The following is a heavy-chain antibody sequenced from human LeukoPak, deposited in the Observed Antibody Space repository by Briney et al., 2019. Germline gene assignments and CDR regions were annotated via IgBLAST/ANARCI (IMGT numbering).Heavy chain of an antibody. CDR1: GFTFDDYA. D-gene: IGHD5-12*01. J-gene: IGHJ4*02. CDR2: ISGDGGSI. CDR3: AKERGCSGYEPLDY. Sequence: GGSLRLSCAASGFTFDDYAMHWVRQAPGKGLEWVSLISGDGGSIYYADSVKGRFTISRDNSKNSLYLQMNSLRTEDTALYYCAKERGCSGYEPLDYWGRGTLVTVSS. V-gene: IGHV3-43*02.